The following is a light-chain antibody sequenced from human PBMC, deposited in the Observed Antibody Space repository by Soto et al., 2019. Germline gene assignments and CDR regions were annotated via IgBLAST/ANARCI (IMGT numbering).Light chain of an antibody. J-gene: IGKJ2*01. CDR3: QQYNNWPYT. CDR1: QSVSSN. CDR2: GAS. Sequence: EIVMTQSPATLSVSPGERATLSCRASQSVSSNLVWYQQKPGQAPRLLIYGASTRATGIPATFSGSGSGTEFTLTISSLQSEDFAVYYCQQYNNWPYTFGQGTKLEIK. V-gene: IGKV3-15*01.